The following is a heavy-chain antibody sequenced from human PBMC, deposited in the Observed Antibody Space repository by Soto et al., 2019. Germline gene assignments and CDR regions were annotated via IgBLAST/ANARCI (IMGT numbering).Heavy chain of an antibody. V-gene: IGHV1-69*01. Sequence: QVQLVQSGAEVKKPGSSVKVSCKASGGTFSSYAISWVRQAPGQGLEWMGGIIPIFGTANYAQKFQGRVTITADESTSTAYMELSSLRSEDTAVYYCARGLIVVVPAARGYYYYGMDVWGQGTTVTVSS. J-gene: IGHJ6*02. CDR2: IIPIFGTA. D-gene: IGHD2-2*01. CDR1: GGTFSSYA. CDR3: ARGLIVVVPAARGYYYYGMDV.